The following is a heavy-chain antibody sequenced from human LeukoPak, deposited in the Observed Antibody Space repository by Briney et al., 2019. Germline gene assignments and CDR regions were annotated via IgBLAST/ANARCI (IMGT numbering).Heavy chain of an antibody. CDR1: GGSISSYY. V-gene: IGHV4-4*09. D-gene: IGHD1-1*01. CDR2: IYTSRST. CDR3: ARLNWPRHRSFDY. Sequence: SETLSLTCTVSGGSISSYYGSWIRQPPGKGGEGRGYIYTSRSTNYNTSLKSRGAILVEKSKKQLSRMQSCVTAADTPVYYCARLNWPRHRSFDYWGQGNPVTASS. J-gene: IGHJ4*02.